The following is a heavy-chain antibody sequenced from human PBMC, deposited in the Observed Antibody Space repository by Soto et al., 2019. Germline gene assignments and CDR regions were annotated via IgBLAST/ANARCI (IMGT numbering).Heavy chain of an antibody. D-gene: IGHD2-2*01. Sequence: SETLSLTCPVSGGSISSGDYYWSWIRQPPGKGLEWIGYIYYGGSTYYNPSLKSRVTISVDTSKNQFSLKLSSVTAADTAEYYLGREESTAVVPAARTAWRYGKAVWGKGT. J-gene: IGHJ6*04. CDR1: GGSISSGDYY. CDR2: IYYGGST. V-gene: IGHV4-30-4*01. CDR3: GREESTAVVPAARTAWRYGKAV.